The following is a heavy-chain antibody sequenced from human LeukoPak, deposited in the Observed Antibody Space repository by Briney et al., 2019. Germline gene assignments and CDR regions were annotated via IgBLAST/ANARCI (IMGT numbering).Heavy chain of an antibody. Sequence: EASVKVSCKASGGTFSSYAISWVRQAPGQGLEWMGGIIPIFGTANYAQKFQGRVTITTDESTSTAYMELSSLRSEDTAVYYCARSFGVGFDPWGQGTLVTVSS. D-gene: IGHD3-3*01. CDR1: GGTFSSYA. J-gene: IGHJ5*02. V-gene: IGHV1-69*05. CDR2: IIPIFGTA. CDR3: ARSFGVGFDP.